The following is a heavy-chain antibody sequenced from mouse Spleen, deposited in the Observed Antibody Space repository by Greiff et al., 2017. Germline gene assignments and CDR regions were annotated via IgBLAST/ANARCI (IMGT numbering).Heavy chain of an antibody. V-gene: IGHV14-3*01. CDR2: IDPANGNT. J-gene: IGHJ4*01. Sequence: EVQLQQSVAELVRPGASVKLSCTASGFNIKNTYMHWVKQRPEQGLEWIGRIDPANGNTKYAPKFQGKATITADTSSNTAYLQLSSLTSEDTAIYYCASIYYYGSSYDYYAMDCWGQGASVTVSS. D-gene: IGHD1-1*01. CDR3: ASIYYYGSSYDYYAMDC. CDR1: GFNIKNTY.